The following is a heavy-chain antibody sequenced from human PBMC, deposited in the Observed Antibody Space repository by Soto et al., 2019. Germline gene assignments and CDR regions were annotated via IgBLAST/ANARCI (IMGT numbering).Heavy chain of an antibody. CDR3: ARDSPPSDY. Sequence: ASVKVSCKASGYTFTSYAMHWVRQAPGQRLEWMGGVNAGNGNRKYSQKVQGRVSITRATSASTAYMELSSLRSEDTAVYYCARDSPPSDYWGQGTLVTVSS. V-gene: IGHV1-3*01. CDR2: VNAGNGNR. CDR1: GYTFTSYA. J-gene: IGHJ4*02.